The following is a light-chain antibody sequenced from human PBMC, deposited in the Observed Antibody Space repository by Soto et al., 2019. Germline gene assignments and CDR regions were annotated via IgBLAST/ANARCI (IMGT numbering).Light chain of an antibody. Sequence: EIVLTQSPGTLSLSPGERVTLSCRASQSVAGSSLAWYQQKPGQAPRLLIYGASSRATGIPARFSGSGSGTDFTLIISRLEAEDFAVYFCQQYGSSQLTVGGGTKVDIK. V-gene: IGKV3-20*01. CDR2: GAS. CDR1: QSVAGSS. CDR3: QQYGSSQLT. J-gene: IGKJ4*01.